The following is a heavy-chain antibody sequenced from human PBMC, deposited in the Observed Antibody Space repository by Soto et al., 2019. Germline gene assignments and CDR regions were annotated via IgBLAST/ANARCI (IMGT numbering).Heavy chain of an antibody. CDR3: ARSVAYYYDSSGYYPFDY. CDR1: GGSVSSGSYY. V-gene: IGHV4-61*01. Sequence: SETLSLTCTVSGGSVSSGSYYWSWIRQPPGKGLGWIGYIYYSGSTNYNPSLKSRVTISVDTSKNQFSLKLSSVTAADTAVYYCARSVAYYYDSSGYYPFDYWGQGTLVTVSS. CDR2: IYYSGST. J-gene: IGHJ4*02. D-gene: IGHD3-22*01.